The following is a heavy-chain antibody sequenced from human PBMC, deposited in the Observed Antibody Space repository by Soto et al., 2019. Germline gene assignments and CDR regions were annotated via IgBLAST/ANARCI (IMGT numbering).Heavy chain of an antibody. J-gene: IGHJ5*02. Sequence: ASVNVSCKSSGYTFTSYCISWVRQAPGQGLEWMGWISAYNGNTNYAQKLQGRVTMTTDTSTSTAYMELRSLRSDDTAVYYCARDGRTGTPNWFDPWGQGTLVTVSS. CDR3: ARDGRTGTPNWFDP. V-gene: IGHV1-18*04. CDR2: ISAYNGNT. D-gene: IGHD1-1*01. CDR1: GYTFTSYC.